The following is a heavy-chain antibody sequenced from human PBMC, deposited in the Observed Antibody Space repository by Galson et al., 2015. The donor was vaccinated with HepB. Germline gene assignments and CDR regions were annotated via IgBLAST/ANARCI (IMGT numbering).Heavy chain of an antibody. V-gene: IGHV3-23*01. CDR1: GFTFSSYA. Sequence: SLRLSCAASGFTFSSYAMSWVRQVPGKGLEWVSAISGSGGSTYYADSVKGRFTITRDNSKNTLYLQMNSLRAEDTAVYYCATEPTRGDYYYYYMDVWGKGTTVTVSS. J-gene: IGHJ6*03. D-gene: IGHD1-14*01. CDR3: ATEPTRGDYYYYYMDV. CDR2: ISGSGGST.